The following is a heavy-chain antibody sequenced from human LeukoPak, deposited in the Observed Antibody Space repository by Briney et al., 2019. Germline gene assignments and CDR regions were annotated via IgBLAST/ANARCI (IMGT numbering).Heavy chain of an antibody. CDR2: ISYDGSNK. V-gene: IGHV3-30*03. J-gene: IGHJ4*02. CDR1: GFTFSSYG. Sequence: GRSLRLSCAASGFTFSSYGMHWVRQAPGKGLEWVAVISYDGSNKYYADSVKGRFTISRDNSKHTLYLQMNSLGAEDTAVYYCPRTVYSYGQGDYWGQGTLVTVSS. D-gene: IGHD5-18*01. CDR3: PRTVYSYGQGDY.